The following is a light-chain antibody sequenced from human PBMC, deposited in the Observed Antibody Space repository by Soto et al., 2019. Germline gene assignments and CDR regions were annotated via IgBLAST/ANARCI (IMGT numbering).Light chain of an antibody. J-gene: IGKJ1*01. Sequence: DIQMTQSPSSLSASVGDRVTITCRASQNIRTFLNWYLQTPGKGPKLLIYGATSLQGGVPSRFTGSGSETDFTLTINTLQPEDFGTYYCQQSYSNPRTFGQGTKVEIK. CDR2: GAT. CDR3: QQSYSNPRT. CDR1: QNIRTF. V-gene: IGKV1-39*01.